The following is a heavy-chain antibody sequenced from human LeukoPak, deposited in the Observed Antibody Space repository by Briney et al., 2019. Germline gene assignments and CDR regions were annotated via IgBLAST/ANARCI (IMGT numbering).Heavy chain of an antibody. V-gene: IGHV1-18*01. CDR3: ARVLVATTPYYYYYMDV. CDR1: GGTFSSYA. J-gene: IGHJ6*03. Sequence: ASVKVSCKASGGTFSSYAISWVRQAPGQGLEWMGWISAYNGNTNYAQKLQGRVTMTTDTSTSTAYMELRSLRSDDTAVYYCARVLVATTPYYYYYMDVWGKGTTVTVSS. D-gene: IGHD5-12*01. CDR2: ISAYNGNT.